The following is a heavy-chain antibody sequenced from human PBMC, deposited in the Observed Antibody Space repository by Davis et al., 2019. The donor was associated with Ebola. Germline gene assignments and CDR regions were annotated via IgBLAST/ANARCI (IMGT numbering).Heavy chain of an antibody. J-gene: IGHJ4*02. Sequence: ASVKVSCKASGYTFTGNYMHWVRQAPGQGLEWVGWISGHSGHTNYAQKFQGRVTMTRDTSTSTAYMELRTLGSDDTAVYYCAREPQPLGGSCYSLGCYFDFWGQGTLVTVSS. CDR2: ISGHSGHT. D-gene: IGHD2-15*01. CDR3: AREPQPLGGSCYSLGCYFDF. V-gene: IGHV1-18*04. CDR1: GYTFTGNY.